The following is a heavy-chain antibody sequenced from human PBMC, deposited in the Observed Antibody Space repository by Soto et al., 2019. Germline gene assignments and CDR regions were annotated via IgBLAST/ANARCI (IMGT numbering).Heavy chain of an antibody. D-gene: IGHD3-10*01. V-gene: IGHV3-66*01. Sequence: AASGFTVRNNYMSWVRQAPGKGLEWVSVVYDDGSTYYAGSVKGRFTISRDNSKNTVSLQMNSLRAEDTAVYYCARGHYGSLPGYFDYWGQGTLVTVSS. CDR2: VYDDGST. J-gene: IGHJ4*02. CDR1: GFTVRNNY. CDR3: ARGHYGSLPGYFDY.